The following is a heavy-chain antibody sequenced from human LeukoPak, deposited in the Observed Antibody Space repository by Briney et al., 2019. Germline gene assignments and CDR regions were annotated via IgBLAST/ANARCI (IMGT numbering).Heavy chain of an antibody. CDR1: GFTFSDYY. J-gene: IGHJ4*02. Sequence: GGSLRLSCAASGFTFSDYYMSWIRQAPGKGLEWVSYISSSGRTIYYADSVKGRFTISRDNAKNSLYLQMNSLRAEDTAVYYCAGPLLHYYDSSGYYRPLDYWGQGTLVTVSS. V-gene: IGHV3-11*01. CDR2: ISSSGRTI. CDR3: AGPLLHYYDSSGYYRPLDY. D-gene: IGHD3-22*01.